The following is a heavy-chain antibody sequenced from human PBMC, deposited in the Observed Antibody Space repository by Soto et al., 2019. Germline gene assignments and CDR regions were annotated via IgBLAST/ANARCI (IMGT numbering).Heavy chain of an antibody. CDR3: TRDRTEYDLLTGAFDY. CDR2: IPTSGFPI. Sequence: PGGSLRLSCAASGFIFNNFYMNWVRQAPGKGLEWISHIPTSGFPIYYADSLKGRFTVSRDNAKNLMYLQMNSLRAEDTAVYYCTRDRTEYDLLTGAFDYWGQGTLVNGSS. CDR1: GFIFNNFY. J-gene: IGHJ4*02. V-gene: IGHV3-48*01. D-gene: IGHD3-9*01.